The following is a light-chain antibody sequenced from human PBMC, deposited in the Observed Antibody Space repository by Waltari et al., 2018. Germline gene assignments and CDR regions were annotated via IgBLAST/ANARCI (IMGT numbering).Light chain of an antibody. CDR2: AAS. J-gene: IGKJ2*03. V-gene: IGKV1-39*01. Sequence: DLQMTHSPSSLAASVGDRFTISCRARKNIRSYLSWYQQKPGIAPKLVIYAASTLQSGVPSRFRGSGSGTNFTLTITSLQAEDFATYFCQASYTTPYSFGQGTKVEIK. CDR1: KNIRSY. CDR3: QASYTTPYS.